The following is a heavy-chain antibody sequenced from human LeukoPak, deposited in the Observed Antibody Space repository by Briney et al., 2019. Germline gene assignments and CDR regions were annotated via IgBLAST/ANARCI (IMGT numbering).Heavy chain of an antibody. CDR3: ARVNYYDSSGYYPGLNYYYYGMDV. CDR2: IYTSGST. Sequence: SETLSLTCTVSGGSISSYYWSWIRQPAGKGLEWIGRIYTSGSTNYNPSLKSRVTISVDTSKNQFSLKLSSVTAADTAVYYCARVNYYDSSGYYPGLNYYYYGMDVWGQGTTVTVSS. D-gene: IGHD3-22*01. V-gene: IGHV4-4*07. J-gene: IGHJ6*02. CDR1: GGSISSYY.